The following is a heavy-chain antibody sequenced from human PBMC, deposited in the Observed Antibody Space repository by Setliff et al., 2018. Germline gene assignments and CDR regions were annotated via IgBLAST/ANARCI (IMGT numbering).Heavy chain of an antibody. CDR2: IYHSGSA. CDR1: GGSISDNNW. D-gene: IGHD2-15*01. J-gene: IGHJ4*02. CDR3: ARRHCSGGSCYSLNYFDY. V-gene: IGHV4-4*02. Sequence: PSETLSLTCAVSGGSISDNNWWSWVRQPPGKGLEWIGEIYHSGSANYNPSLKSRVTTSVDKSKNQFSLKLSSVTAADTAVYYCARRHCSGGSCYSLNYFDYWGQGTLVTVSS.